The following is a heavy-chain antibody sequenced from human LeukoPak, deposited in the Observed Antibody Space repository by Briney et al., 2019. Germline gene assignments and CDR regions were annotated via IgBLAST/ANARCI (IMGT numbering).Heavy chain of an antibody. V-gene: IGHV3-21*01. CDR2: ISSSSSYI. CDR1: GLIVSSNY. D-gene: IGHD3-9*01. Sequence: TGGSLRLSCAASGLIVSSNYVSWVRQAPGKGLEWVSSISSSSSYIYYADSVKGRFTISRDNAKNSLYLQMNSLRAEDTAVYYCARFEGDAFDIWGQGTMVTVSS. J-gene: IGHJ3*02. CDR3: ARFEGDAFDI.